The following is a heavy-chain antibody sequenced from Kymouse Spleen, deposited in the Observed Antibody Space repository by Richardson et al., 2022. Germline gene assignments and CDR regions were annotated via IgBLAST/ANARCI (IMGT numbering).Heavy chain of an antibody. V-gene: IGHV6-1*01. CDR3: ARVASCCYPLLLLRYGR. J-gene: IGHJ6*02. D-gene: IGHD2-2*02. CDR2: TYYRSKWYN. Sequence: QVQLQQSGPGLVKPSQTLSLTCAISGDSVSSNSAAWNWIRQSPSRGLEWLGRTYYRSKWYNDYAVSVKSRITINPDTSKNQFSLQLNSVTPEDTAVYYCARVASCCYPLLLLRYGRLGPRDHGHRLL. CDR1: GDSVSSNSAA.